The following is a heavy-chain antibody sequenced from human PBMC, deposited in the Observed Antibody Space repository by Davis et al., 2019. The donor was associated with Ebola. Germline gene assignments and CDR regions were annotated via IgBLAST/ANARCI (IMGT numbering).Heavy chain of an antibody. V-gene: IGHV1-24*01. CDR1: GYTLTESS. CDR2: FGPEDGET. D-gene: IGHD3-3*01. CDR3: ASFRGIFGMLIMGNNYYMDV. Sequence: ASVKVSCKVYGYTLTESSMHWVRQAPGKGLEWMGSFGPEDGETMYAQKFQGRVTMTEDTSTDTAYMELSSLNYEDTAVYYCASFRGIFGMLIMGNNYYMDVWGKGTTVTVAS. J-gene: IGHJ6*03.